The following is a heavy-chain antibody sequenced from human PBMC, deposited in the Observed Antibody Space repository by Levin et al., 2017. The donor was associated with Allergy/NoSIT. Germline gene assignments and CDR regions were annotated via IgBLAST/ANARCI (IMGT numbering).Heavy chain of an antibody. CDR1: GYSFTSYW. CDR3: ARPEGWPSGAFDI. V-gene: IGHV5-51*01. D-gene: IGHD6-19*01. J-gene: IGHJ3*02. CDR2: IYPGDSDT. Sequence: KVSCKGSGYSFTSYWIGWVRQMPGKGLEWMGIIYPGDSDTRYSPSFQGQVTISADKSISTAYLQWGSLKASDTAMYYCARPEGWPSGAFDIWGQGTMVTVSS.